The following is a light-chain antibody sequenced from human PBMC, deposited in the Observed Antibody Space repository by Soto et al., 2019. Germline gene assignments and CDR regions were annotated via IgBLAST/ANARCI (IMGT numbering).Light chain of an antibody. V-gene: IGLV2-14*01. Sequence: QSALTQPASVSGSPGQSITVSCTGTSSDIGASNYVSCYQQHPGKAPKLIISEVSNRPSGVSNRFSGSKSGTTASLAISGLQAEDEADYYCTSYTTSTTWVFGGGTKLTVL. J-gene: IGLJ3*02. CDR2: EVS. CDR3: TSYTTSTTWV. CDR1: SSDIGASNY.